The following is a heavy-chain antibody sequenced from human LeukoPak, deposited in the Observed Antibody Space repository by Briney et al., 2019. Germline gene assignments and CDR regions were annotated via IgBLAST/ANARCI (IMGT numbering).Heavy chain of an antibody. CDR3: ARDRYYDILTGYYTFDY. V-gene: IGHV3-30*04. Sequence: GRSLRLSCAASGFTFSSYAMHWVRQAPGKGLEWVAVISYDGSNKYYADSVKGRFTISRDNSKNALYLQMNSLRAEDTAVYYCARDRYYDILTGYYTFDYWGQGTLVTVSS. CDR2: ISYDGSNK. CDR1: GFTFSSYA. D-gene: IGHD3-9*01. J-gene: IGHJ4*02.